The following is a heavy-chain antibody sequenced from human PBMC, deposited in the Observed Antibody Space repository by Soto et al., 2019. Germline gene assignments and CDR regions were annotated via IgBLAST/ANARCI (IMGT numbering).Heavy chain of an antibody. V-gene: IGHV1-18*01. J-gene: IGHJ4*02. D-gene: IGHD3-10*01. CDR2: ISPQNGNT. CDR1: GYTLTNYG. CDR3: ARNLRIRGVFGY. Sequence: QVQLVQSGPEVKKPGASVKVSCKASGYTLTNYGITWVRQAPGQGLEWMGWISPQNGNTNYAQKFQGRVTLTTDKSTSTLDMELGSLRSDATAVYYRARNLRIRGVFGYWGQGPLVTVSS.